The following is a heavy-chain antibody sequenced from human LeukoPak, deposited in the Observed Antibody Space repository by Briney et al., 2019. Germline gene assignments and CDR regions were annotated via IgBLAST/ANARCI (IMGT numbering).Heavy chain of an antibody. D-gene: IGHD6-19*01. V-gene: IGHV5-51*01. CDR2: NYPGDSDT. Sequence: GASLQISCQGSGSRFTSYWIGWVRPLPGKGLEWMGINYPGDSDTRYSPSFQGQVTISADKSISTAYLQWGSLKASDTAMYYCARHSSSGWPYYFDYWGQGTLVTVSS. CDR1: GSRFTSYW. J-gene: IGHJ4*02. CDR3: ARHSSSGWPYYFDY.